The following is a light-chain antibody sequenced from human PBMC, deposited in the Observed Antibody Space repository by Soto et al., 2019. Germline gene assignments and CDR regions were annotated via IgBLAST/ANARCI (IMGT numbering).Light chain of an antibody. CDR3: QQYNNWPYT. V-gene: IGKV3-15*01. J-gene: IGKJ2*01. Sequence: EIVMTQSPATLSVSPGERATLSCRASQSVNSNLAWYQQKSGQAPRLLIYGASTRATGIPARFSGSGSGTEFTLTISSLQPEDFAVYFCQQYNNWPYTFGQGTKLEIK. CDR2: GAS. CDR1: QSVNSN.